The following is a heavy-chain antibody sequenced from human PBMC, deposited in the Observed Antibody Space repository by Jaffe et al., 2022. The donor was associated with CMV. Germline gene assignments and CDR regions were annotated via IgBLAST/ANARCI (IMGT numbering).Heavy chain of an antibody. D-gene: IGHD3-16*01. CDR1: GYSFSNYW. V-gene: IGHV5-51*01. CDR3: ARRSREGGYFDY. CDR2: IYPGDSDT. J-gene: IGHJ4*02. Sequence: EVQLVQSGAEVKKPGESLKISCEGSGYSFSNYWIAWVRQMPGKGLEWMGIIYPGDSDTRYSPSFQGQVTISADKSVSTAYLQWSSLKASDTAMFYCARRSREGGYFDYWGQGTLVTVSS.